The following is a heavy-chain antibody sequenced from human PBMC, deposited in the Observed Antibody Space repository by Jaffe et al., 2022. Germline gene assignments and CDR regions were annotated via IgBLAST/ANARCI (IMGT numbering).Heavy chain of an antibody. D-gene: IGHD2-2*01. Sequence: QVQLVESGGGVVQPGGSLRLSCAASGFTFSSYGMHWVRQAPGKGLEWVAFIRYDGSNKYYADSVKGRFTISRDNSKNTLYLQMNSLRAEDTAVYYCAKGGIPAAMIPAEYYFDYWGQGTLVTVSS. V-gene: IGHV3-30*02. J-gene: IGHJ4*02. CDR1: GFTFSSYG. CDR3: AKGGIPAAMIPAEYYFDY. CDR2: IRYDGSNK.